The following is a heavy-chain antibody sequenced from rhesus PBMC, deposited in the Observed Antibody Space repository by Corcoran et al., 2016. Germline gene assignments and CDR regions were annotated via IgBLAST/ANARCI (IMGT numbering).Heavy chain of an antibody. D-gene: IGHD5-42*01. CDR2: IYVRGWSN. CDR1: GYSISSGYY. CDR3: ARVGSSWSEWDTVGAEWYFDL. J-gene: IGHJ2*01. Sequence: QVQLQESGPGLVKPSETLSLTCAVSGYSISSGYYWGWIRQPPGKGLEWFGSIYVRGWSNDLNPSLKSRVTRSVDTSKNQCSLKLSAVTAADTAVYYWARVGSSWSEWDTVGAEWYFDLWGPGTPITISS. V-gene: IGHV4S14*01.